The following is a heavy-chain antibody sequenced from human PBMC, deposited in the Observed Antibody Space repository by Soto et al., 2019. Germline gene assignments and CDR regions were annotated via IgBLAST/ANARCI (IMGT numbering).Heavy chain of an antibody. CDR3: ARDGVAETDY. CDR2: IDLYSATI. D-gene: IGHD2-15*01. Sequence: GALSLFSAASGFPFSDYNMIWVRQAPGKGLERVSYIDLYSATIYYADSVKGRFTISRDNAKNSLYLQMNSLRDEDTAVYYCARDGVAETDYWRQGTVVTVSS. CDR1: GFPFSDYN. V-gene: IGHV3-48*02. J-gene: IGHJ4*02.